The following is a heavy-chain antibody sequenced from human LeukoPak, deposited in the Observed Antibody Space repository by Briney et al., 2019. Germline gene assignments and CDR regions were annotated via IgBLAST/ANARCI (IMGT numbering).Heavy chain of an antibody. CDR2: IIPIFGTA. D-gene: IGHD6-13*01. J-gene: IGHJ1*01. CDR3: AGAAAANGDYFQH. V-gene: IGHV1-69*05. CDR1: GGTFSSYA. Sequence: SVKVSCKASGGTFSSYAISWVRQAPGQGLEWMGGIIPIFGTANYAQKFQGRVTITTDESKSTAYMELSSLRSEDTAVYYCAGAAAANGDYFQHWGQGTLVTVSS.